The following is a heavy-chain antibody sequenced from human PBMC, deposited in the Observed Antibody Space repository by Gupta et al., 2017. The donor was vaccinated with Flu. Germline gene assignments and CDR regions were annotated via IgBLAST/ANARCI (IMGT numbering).Heavy chain of an antibody. J-gene: IGHJ6*02. CDR2: TRNDGSRK. Sequence: EVQLVESGGGPVQPGGSVRLSWVVSASGLNSYGIHWVRKAPGKGLVWVSHTRNDGSRKTYEDSVKGRFTLSRENAKNTLYLQMNSLRGEATAVYYCVIVGGASGPERVDVWGQGTTVTVSS. D-gene: IGHD5-12*01. CDR3: VIVGGASGPERVDV. V-gene: IGHV3-74*03. CDR1: ASGLNSYG.